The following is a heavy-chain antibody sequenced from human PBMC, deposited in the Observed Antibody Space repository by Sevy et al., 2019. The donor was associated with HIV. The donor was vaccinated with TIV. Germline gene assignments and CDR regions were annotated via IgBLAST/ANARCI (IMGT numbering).Heavy chain of an antibody. V-gene: IGHV3-11*01. Sequence: GGSLRLSCAASGFTFSDYYMSWIRQAPGKGLEWVSYISSSGSTIYYADSVKGRFAISRDNAKNSLYLQMNSLRAEDTAVYYCGRDPVQYGSSSTFGYWGQGTLVTVSS. J-gene: IGHJ4*02. CDR3: GRDPVQYGSSSTFGY. D-gene: IGHD6-6*01. CDR2: ISSSGSTI. CDR1: GFTFSDYY.